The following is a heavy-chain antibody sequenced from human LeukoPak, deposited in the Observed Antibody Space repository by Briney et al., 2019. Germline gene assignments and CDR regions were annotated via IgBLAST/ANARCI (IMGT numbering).Heavy chain of an antibody. CDR2: IYYSGST. CDR3: ARALRRRYYYMDV. CDR1: GGSISSGDYY. V-gene: IGHV4-30-4*08. Sequence: SETLSLTCTVSGGSISSGDYYWSWIRQPPGKGLEWIGYIYYSGSTYYNPSLKSRVTISVDTSKNQFSLKLSSVTAADTAVYYCARALRRRYYYMDVWGKGTTVTVSS. J-gene: IGHJ6*03. D-gene: IGHD3-16*01.